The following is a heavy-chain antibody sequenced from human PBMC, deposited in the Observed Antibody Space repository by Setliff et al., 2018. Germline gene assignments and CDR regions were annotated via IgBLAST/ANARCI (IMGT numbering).Heavy chain of an antibody. CDR1: GGSVSSSSYY. CDR3: ASRRTGPGGWFDY. D-gene: IGHD1-26*01. V-gene: IGHV4-39*01. J-gene: IGHJ5*01. Sequence: PSETLSLTCTVSGGSVSSSSYYWGWIRQPPGKGLEWIGTIYYSGTTHYSPSLKSRVTISVDTSKNQFSLKLTSVTAADTAIYYCASRRTGPGGWFDYWGQGTLVTVSS. CDR2: IYYSGTT.